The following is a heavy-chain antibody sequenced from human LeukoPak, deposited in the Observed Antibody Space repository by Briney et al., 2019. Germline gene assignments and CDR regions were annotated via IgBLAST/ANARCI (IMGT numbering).Heavy chain of an antibody. CDR2: ITRSGSYI. CDR1: GFTFSGFT. V-gene: IGHV3-21*01. Sequence: PGGSLRLSCVASGFTFSGFTINWVRRAPGKGLEWVSSITRSGSYIYYGDSVKGRFTISRDNAKNSLYLQMHSLRVEDTAVYYCAREDSGYSSADSWGQGTLVTVSS. J-gene: IGHJ4*02. D-gene: IGHD6-19*01. CDR3: AREDSGYSSADS.